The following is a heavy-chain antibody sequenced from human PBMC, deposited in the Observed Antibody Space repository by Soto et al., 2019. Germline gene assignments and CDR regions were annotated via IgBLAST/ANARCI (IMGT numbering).Heavy chain of an antibody. CDR1: GFTFDDYA. V-gene: IGHV3-9*01. CDR3: ARHGSGSYSDYYYGMDV. CDR2: ISWNSGSI. Sequence: PGGSLRLSCAASGFTFDDYAMHWVRQAPGKGLEWVSGISWNSGSIGYADSVKGRFTISRDNAKNSLYLQMNSLRAEDTALYYCARHGSGSYSDYYYGMDVWGQGTTVTVSS. J-gene: IGHJ6*02. D-gene: IGHD1-26*01.